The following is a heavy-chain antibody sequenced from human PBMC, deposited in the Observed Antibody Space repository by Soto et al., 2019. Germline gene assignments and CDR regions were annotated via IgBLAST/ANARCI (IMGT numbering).Heavy chain of an antibody. CDR2: ISLDETQK. CDR1: GFTFSSYG. Sequence: PGGSLRLSCAASGFTFSSYGMHWVRQAPGKGLEWVAVISLDETQKYYADSVKGRFTISRDNSKNTLFLQMNSLRAEDTAVYYWGRVKFFLLVPVAITPSGFGAYYGMDVWGQGTRVTVS. D-gene: IGHD2-2*02. V-gene: IGHV3-30*03. CDR3: GRVKFFLLVPVAITPSGFGAYYGMDV. J-gene: IGHJ6*02.